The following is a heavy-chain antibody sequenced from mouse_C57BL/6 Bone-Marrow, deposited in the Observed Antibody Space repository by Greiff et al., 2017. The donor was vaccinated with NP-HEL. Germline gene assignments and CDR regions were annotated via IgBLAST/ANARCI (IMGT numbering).Heavy chain of an antibody. V-gene: IGHV1-64*01. D-gene: IGHD2-2*01. CDR3: ARGGGYPYWYFDV. CDR1: GYTFTSYW. CDR2: IHPNSGST. J-gene: IGHJ1*03. Sequence: QVQLKQPGAELVKPGASVKLSCKASGYTFTSYWMHWVKQRPGQGLEWIGMIHPNSGSTNYNEKFKSKATLTVDKSSSTAYMQLSSLTSEDSAVYYCARGGGYPYWYFDVWGTGTTVTVSS.